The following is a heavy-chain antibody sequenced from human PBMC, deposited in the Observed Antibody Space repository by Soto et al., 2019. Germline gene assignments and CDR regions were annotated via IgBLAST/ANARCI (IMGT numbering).Heavy chain of an antibody. CDR1: GGTFSSYA. D-gene: IGHD6-13*01. CDR2: IIPIFGTA. V-gene: IGHV1-69*13. J-gene: IGHJ6*02. Sequence: SVKVSCKASGGTFSSYAISWVRQAPGQGLEWMGGIIPIFGTANYAQKFQGRVTITADESTSTAYMELSSLRSEDTAVYYCARFSVAAAAAWDYYYGMDVWGQGTTVTVSS. CDR3: ARFSVAAAAAWDYYYGMDV.